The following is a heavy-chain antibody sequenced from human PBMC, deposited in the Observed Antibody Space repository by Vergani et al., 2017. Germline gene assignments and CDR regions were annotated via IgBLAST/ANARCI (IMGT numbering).Heavy chain of an antibody. CDR2: IKRNSGGT. CDR3: ARVHGSIEYSSSSGDYYYYYSDV. D-gene: IGHD6-6*01. V-gene: IGHV1-2*02. CDR1: GYTFTGYY. J-gene: IGHJ6*03. Sequence: QVQLVQSGAEVKKPGASVKVSCKASGYTFTGYYMHWVRQAPGQGLEWMGWIKRNSGGTNYAQKFQGRVTMTRDTSISTAYMELSRLRSDDTAVYDCARVHGSIEYSSSSGDYYYYYSDVWGEGTTVTVSS.